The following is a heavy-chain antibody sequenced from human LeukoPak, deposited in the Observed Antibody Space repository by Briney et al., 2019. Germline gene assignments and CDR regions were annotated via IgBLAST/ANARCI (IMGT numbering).Heavy chain of an antibody. CDR2: ISSSSSYI. J-gene: IGHJ4*02. CDR3: TRDRGWQQFDY. D-gene: IGHD6-13*01. V-gene: IGHV3-21*01. Sequence: GGSLRLSCAASGFTFSRYSMNWVRQAPGKGLEWVSSISSSSSYIYYADSVKGRLTIPRDNAKNSLYLQMSSLRDDDTAVYYCTRDRGWQQFDYWGQGTLVTVSS. CDR1: GFTFSRYS.